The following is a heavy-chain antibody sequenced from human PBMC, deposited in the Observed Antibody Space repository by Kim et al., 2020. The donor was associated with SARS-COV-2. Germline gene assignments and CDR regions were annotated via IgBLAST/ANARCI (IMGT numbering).Heavy chain of an antibody. V-gene: IGHV7-4-1*01. CDR2: INTDTGNP. J-gene: IGHJ4*02. D-gene: IGHD4-17*01. Sequence: ASVKVSCKTSGYSFTDYSINWVRQAPGQGLEWMGWINTDTGNPTYARAFTGRFVFSLDTSVSTAFLQIYSLMAADTAVYYCAREGDHGDSFDVWGQGTLVSVSS. CDR3: AREGDHGDSFDV. CDR1: GYSFTDYS.